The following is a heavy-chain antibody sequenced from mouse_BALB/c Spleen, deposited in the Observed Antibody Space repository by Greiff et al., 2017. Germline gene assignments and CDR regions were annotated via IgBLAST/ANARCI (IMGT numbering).Heavy chain of an antibody. Sequence: VMLVESGAELMKPGASVKISCKATGYTFSSYWIEWVKQRPGHGLEWIGEILPGSGSTNYNEKFKGKATFTADTSSNTAYMQLSSLTSEDSAVYYCARKRDYRFPYYFDYWGQGTTLTVSS. D-gene: IGHD2-14*01. CDR2: ILPGSGST. J-gene: IGHJ2*01. CDR1: GYTFSSYW. CDR3: ARKRDYRFPYYFDY. V-gene: IGHV1-9*01.